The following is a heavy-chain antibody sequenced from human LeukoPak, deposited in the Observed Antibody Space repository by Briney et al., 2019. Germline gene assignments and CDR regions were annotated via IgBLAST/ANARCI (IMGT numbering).Heavy chain of an antibody. V-gene: IGHV3-53*01. CDR2: IYSGGTT. Sequence: GGSLRLSCAASGFTVSSNYMNWVRQAPGKGLEWVSVIYSGGTTYYADSVKGRFTISRDNSKNTLYLQISSLRVEDTAIYYCARVGPPYGDQPFDYWGQGALVTVSS. CDR1: GFTVSSNY. J-gene: IGHJ4*02. CDR3: ARVGPPYGDQPFDY. D-gene: IGHD4-17*01.